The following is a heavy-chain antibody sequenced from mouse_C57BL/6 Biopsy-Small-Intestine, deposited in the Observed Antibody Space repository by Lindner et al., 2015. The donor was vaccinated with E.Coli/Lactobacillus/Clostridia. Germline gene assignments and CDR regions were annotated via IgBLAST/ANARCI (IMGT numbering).Heavy chain of an antibody. Sequence: VQLQESGAELVKPGASVKISCKASGYAFSRYWMNWVKQRPGKGLEWIGQIYPGDGDTNYNGKFKGKATLTADKSSSTVYMQLSSLTSEDSAVYYCARIYYYGSSYDYAMDYWGQGTSVTVSS. CDR1: GYAFSRYW. CDR3: ARIYYYGSSYDYAMDY. J-gene: IGHJ4*01. D-gene: IGHD1-1*01. V-gene: IGHV1-80*01. CDR2: IYPGDGDT.